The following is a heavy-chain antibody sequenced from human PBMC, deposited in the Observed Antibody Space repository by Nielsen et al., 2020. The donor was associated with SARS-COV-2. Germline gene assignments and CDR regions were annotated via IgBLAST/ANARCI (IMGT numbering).Heavy chain of an antibody. J-gene: IGHJ6*02. D-gene: IGHD2-2*01. Sequence: VRQAPGKGLEWVAVISYDGSNKYYADSVKGRFTTSRDNSKNTLYLQMNSLRAEDTAVYYCAKDWGRYCSSTSCPLGGMDVWGQGTTVTVSS. CDR2: ISYDGSNK. V-gene: IGHV3-30*18. CDR3: AKDWGRYCSSTSCPLGGMDV.